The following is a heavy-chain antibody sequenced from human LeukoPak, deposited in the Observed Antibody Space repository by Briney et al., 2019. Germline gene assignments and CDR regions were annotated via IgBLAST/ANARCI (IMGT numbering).Heavy chain of an antibody. CDR3: AREMKGNNDFLTGHYHSYHHGMDV. CDR1: GGSISSYY. Sequence: SETLSLTCTVSGGSISSYYWSWIRQPAGKGLEWIGRIYTGGSTSYNPSLKSRVTMSVDTSKNQFSLKLSSVTAADTAVYYCAREMKGNNDFLTGHYHSYHHGMDVWGQGTMVIVSS. D-gene: IGHD3-9*01. CDR2: IYTGGST. V-gene: IGHV4-4*07. J-gene: IGHJ6*02.